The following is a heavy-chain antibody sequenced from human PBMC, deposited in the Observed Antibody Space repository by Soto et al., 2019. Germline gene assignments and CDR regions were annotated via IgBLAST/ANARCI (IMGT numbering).Heavy chain of an antibody. CDR3: AIEYTSGSNVFDC. V-gene: IGHV4-31*03. D-gene: IGHD2-2*02. CDR1: GGSISSAAYY. CDR2: ISQSGST. Sequence: QVQLQESGPGLVKPSQTLSLTCTVSGGSISSAAYYWSWIRQHPGKGLEWIGYISQSGSTYYNPSLKSRVISSVDTSKNQFSLSLPSVTAADTRVYYCAIEYTSGSNVFDCWGQGALVTGSS. J-gene: IGHJ4*02.